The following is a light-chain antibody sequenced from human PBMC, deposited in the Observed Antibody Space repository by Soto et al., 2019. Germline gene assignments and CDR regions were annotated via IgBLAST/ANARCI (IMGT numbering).Light chain of an antibody. V-gene: IGKV2-28*01. Sequence: DVVLTQSPLSLPVTPGEPASISCRSSQSLLHSDGYNYLDWYLQKPGQSPQLLLYLGSNRASGVPDRFSGSGSGTDFTLRISRGEAEDVGVYYCLQARQTPVTFGQGTKVEIK. CDR2: LGS. J-gene: IGKJ1*01. CDR1: QSLLHSDGYNY. CDR3: LQARQTPVT.